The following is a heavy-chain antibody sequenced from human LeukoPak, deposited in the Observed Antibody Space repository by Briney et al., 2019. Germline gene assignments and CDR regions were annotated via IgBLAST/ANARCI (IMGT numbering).Heavy chain of an antibody. CDR2: INMYTANP. V-gene: IGHV7-4-1*02. CDR3: ARHDNDDDFDY. CDR1: GYTFTRYA. J-gene: IGHJ4*02. Sequence: ASVEVSCKASGYTFTRYAINWLRQAPGQGLEWMGWINMYTANPAYAQGFTERFVFSLDTSVTTAYLQISNLKTEDTAVYYCARHDNDDDFDYWGQGTLVTVSS. D-gene: IGHD3-16*01.